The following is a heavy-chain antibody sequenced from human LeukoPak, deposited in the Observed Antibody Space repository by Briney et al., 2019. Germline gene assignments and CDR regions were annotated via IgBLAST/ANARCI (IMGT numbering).Heavy chain of an antibody. CDR3: AKAGGWYYFDY. CDR2: ISSSGDST. J-gene: IGHJ4*02. D-gene: IGHD6-19*01. V-gene: IGHV3-23*01. Sequence: PGGSLRLSCAASGFTFSSYGMNWVRQAPGKGLEWVSSISSSGDSTYYADSVKGRFTISRDKSKNTLYLRMNSLRAEDTAVYYCAKAGGWYYFDYWGQGTLVTVSS. CDR1: GFTFSSYG.